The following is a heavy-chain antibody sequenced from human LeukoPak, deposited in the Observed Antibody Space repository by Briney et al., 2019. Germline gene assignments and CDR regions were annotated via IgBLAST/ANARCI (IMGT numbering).Heavy chain of an antibody. CDR1: GFTFSSYW. J-gene: IGHJ4*02. V-gene: IGHV3-23*01. CDR3: AKLLNDYGDYYFDY. D-gene: IGHD4-17*01. CDR2: ISARDGST. Sequence: GGSLRLSCAASGFTFSSYWMSWVRQAPGQGLDWVSAISARDGSTYYADSVKGRFTISRDNSKNTLYLQMNSLRAEDTAVYYCAKLLNDYGDYYFDYWGQGTLVTVSS.